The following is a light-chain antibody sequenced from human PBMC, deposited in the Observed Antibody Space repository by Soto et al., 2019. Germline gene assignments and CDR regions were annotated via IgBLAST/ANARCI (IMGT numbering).Light chain of an antibody. V-gene: IGKV3-20*01. CDR1: KSFSRSY. Sequence: EIVLTQSPDTLSLSPGERATLSCRASKSFSRSYLAWYQQKPGQAPRLLIYGASSRATGIPDRFSGSGSGTDFTLTISRLEPEDFGVYYCRQYGSSSRTFGQGTKVDNK. CDR2: GAS. CDR3: RQYGSSSRT. J-gene: IGKJ1*01.